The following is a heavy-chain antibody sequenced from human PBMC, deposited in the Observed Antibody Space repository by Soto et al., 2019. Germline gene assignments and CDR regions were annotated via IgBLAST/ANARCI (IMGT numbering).Heavy chain of an antibody. CDR1: GASIDNFY. J-gene: IGHJ6*02. CDR2: IYYSGSA. V-gene: IGHV4-59*01. CDR3: ARDVGYSSLDYHGMDV. D-gene: IGHD6-13*01. Sequence: PSETLSLTCTVSGASIDNFYWSWIRQPPGKGLEWIGYIYYSGSATYKPSLKSRVTISVDTSRNQFSLRLRSVTAADMAVYYCARDVGYSSLDYHGMDVWGQGTTVTVSS.